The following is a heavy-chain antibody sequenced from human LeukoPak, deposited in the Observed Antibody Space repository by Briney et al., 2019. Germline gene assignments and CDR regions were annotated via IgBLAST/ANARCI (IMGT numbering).Heavy chain of an antibody. V-gene: IGHV3-48*04. D-gene: IGHD2-2*01. CDR2: ISSSGSTI. J-gene: IGHJ4*02. CDR3: AREGGGDIVVVPAAYDY. Sequence: AGGSLRLSCAASGFTFSSYSMNWIRQAPGKGLEWVSYISSSGSTIYYADSVKGRFTISRDNAKNSLYLQMNSLRAEDTAVYYCAREGGGDIVVVPAAYDYWGQGTLVTVSS. CDR1: GFTFSSYS.